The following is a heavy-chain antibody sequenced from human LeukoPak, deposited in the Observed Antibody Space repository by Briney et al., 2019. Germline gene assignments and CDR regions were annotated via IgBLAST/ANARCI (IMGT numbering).Heavy chain of an antibody. CDR3: AGIPIWFGELLGASWFDP. CDR1: GGSISSSSYY. V-gene: IGHV4-39*01. CDR2: IYYSGST. Sequence: SETLSLTCTASGGSISSSSYYWGWIRQPPGKGLEWIGSIYYSGSTYYNPSLKSRVTISVDTSKNQFSLKLSSVTAADTAVYYCAGIPIWFGELLGASWFDPWGQGTLVTVSS. J-gene: IGHJ5*02. D-gene: IGHD3-10*01.